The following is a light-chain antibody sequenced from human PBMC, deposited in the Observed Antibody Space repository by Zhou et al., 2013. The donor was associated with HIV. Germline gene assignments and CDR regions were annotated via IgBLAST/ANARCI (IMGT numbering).Light chain of an antibody. CDR2: ATS. Sequence: ESVLTQSPGTLSLSPGETASLSCTAASYGHMTWYQKKPGQLPKLLIFATSRRASGIPDRFSGSQFGKQYTLTITRMEPEDFAGYYCQQLEFFGQGTRLEI. CDR3: QQLEF. J-gene: IGKJ5*01. V-gene: IGKV3-20*01. CDR1: YGH.